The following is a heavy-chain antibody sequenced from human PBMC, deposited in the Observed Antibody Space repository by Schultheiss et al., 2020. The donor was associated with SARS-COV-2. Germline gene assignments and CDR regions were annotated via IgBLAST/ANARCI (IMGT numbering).Heavy chain of an antibody. J-gene: IGHJ4*02. CDR3: AKAYCISTSCYTGHFDY. V-gene: IGHV3-30*18. Sequence: GGSLRLSCAASGFTFSSYGMHWVRQAPGKGLEWVAVISYDGSNKYYADSVKGRFTISRDNSKNTLYLQMNSLRAEDTAVYYCAKAYCISTSCYTGHFDYWGQGTLVTVSS. CDR2: ISYDGSNK. D-gene: IGHD2-2*01. CDR1: GFTFSSYG.